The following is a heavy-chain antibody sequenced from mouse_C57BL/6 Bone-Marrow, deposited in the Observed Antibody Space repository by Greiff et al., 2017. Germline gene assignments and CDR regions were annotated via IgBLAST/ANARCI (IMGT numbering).Heavy chain of an antibody. Sequence: VQLQQSGAELVRPGASVKLSCTASGFNIKDDYMHWVKQRPEQGLEWIGWIDPENGDTEYASKFQGKATIPADTSSNTAYLQLSSLTSEDPAVYDCTTCVLPNYFDYGGRGTTLTVSS. CDR3: TTCVLPNYFDY. J-gene: IGHJ2*01. V-gene: IGHV14-4*01. D-gene: IGHD1-1*01. CDR1: GFNIKDDY. CDR2: IDPENGDT.